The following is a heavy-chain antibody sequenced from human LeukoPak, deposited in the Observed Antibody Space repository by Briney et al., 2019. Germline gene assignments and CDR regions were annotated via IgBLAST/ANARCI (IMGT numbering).Heavy chain of an antibody. CDR1: GGSFSGNY. J-gene: IGHJ4*02. CDR2: INNSGST. CDR3: ARARPYKSYYYDSSGYYQDY. Sequence: SETLSLTCVVYGGSFSGNYWSWIRQPPGKGLEWIGEINNSGSTNYNPSLKSRVTISVDTSKNQFSLKLSSVTAADTAVYYCARARPYKSYYYDSSGYYQDYWGQGTLVTVSS. D-gene: IGHD3-22*01. V-gene: IGHV4-34*01.